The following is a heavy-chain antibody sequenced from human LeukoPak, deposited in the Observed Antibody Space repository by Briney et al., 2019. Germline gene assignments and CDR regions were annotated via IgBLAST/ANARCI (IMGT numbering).Heavy chain of an antibody. D-gene: IGHD4-23*01. CDR2: IYSGGST. J-gene: IGHJ4*02. Sequence: GGSLRLSCAASGFTVSSNYMSWARQAPGEGLEWVSVIYSGGSTYYADSVKGRFTISRDNSKNTLYLQMNSLRAEDTAVYYCARDGVRAGGNRGVVFDYWGQGTLVTVSS. CDR3: ARDGVRAGGNRGVVFDY. CDR1: GFTVSSNY. V-gene: IGHV3-53*01.